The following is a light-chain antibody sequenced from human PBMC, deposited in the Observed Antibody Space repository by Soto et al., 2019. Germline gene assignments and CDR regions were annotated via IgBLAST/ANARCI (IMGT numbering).Light chain of an antibody. CDR2: SAS. CDR3: QQNGSLPIT. CDR1: QSLSVGY. J-gene: IGKJ5*01. Sequence: EIVLTQSPGTLSLSPGERATLSCRASQSLSVGYLAWFQQKPGQTPSLLIYSASNRATVIPDSFSGSGSGTDFTLTIRRLEPEDFVVYYCQQNGSLPITFGQGTRLEIK. V-gene: IGKV3-20*01.